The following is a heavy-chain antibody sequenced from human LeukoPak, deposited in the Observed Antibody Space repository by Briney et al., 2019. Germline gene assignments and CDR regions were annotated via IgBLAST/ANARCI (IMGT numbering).Heavy chain of an antibody. J-gene: IGHJ3*02. CDR3: ARGSQWLVRSDDAFDI. CDR2: ISGYNGNT. Sequence: ASVKAACNVSGYCFPRYDISWVRHPPGQGLGSVVCISGYNGNTHYAQKLQGSVTMTPDTSSSTAYMELRSLRSDDTAVYYCARGSQWLVRSDDAFDIWGQGTMVTVSS. CDR1: GYCFPRYD. V-gene: IGHV1-18*01. D-gene: IGHD3-22*01.